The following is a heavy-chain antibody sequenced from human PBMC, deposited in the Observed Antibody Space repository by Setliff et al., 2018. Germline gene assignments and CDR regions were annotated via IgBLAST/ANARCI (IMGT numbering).Heavy chain of an antibody. CDR3: ARGGGVAAAAWFDP. D-gene: IGHD6-13*01. J-gene: IGHJ5*02. CDR2: MYTSGTT. V-gene: IGHV4-4*08. CDR1: RGSISSSY. Sequence: PSETLSLTCTVSRGSISSSYWSWIRLPPGKGLEWIGYMYTSGTTEYNPSLNSRVTMSLDTSKNQFSLNLSSVTAAGTAVYYCARGGGVAAAAWFDPWGQGTLVTVSS.